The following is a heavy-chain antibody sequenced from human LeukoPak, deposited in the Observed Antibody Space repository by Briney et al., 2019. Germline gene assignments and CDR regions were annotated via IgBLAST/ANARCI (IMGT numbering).Heavy chain of an antibody. J-gene: IGHJ4*02. Sequence: GGSLRLSCAAAGFTFDDYGMSWVRQAPGKGLGWVASIGPTGSDRYHADSIKGRFTISRDNANNYLYLQMNSLRAEDTAVYYCATETNGRHYDYWGQGTLLTASS. D-gene: IGHD1-14*01. CDR1: GFTFDDYG. CDR2: IGPTGSDR. V-gene: IGHV3-21*06. CDR3: ATETNGRHYDY.